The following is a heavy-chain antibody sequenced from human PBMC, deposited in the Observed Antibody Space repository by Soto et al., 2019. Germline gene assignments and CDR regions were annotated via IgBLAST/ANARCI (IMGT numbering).Heavy chain of an antibody. Sequence: QVQLQESGPGLVKPSETLSLTCTVSGGSISTYYWSWIRQPPGKGLEWIGYIYYSGSTNYNPSLKSRVTISVDTSKNQFSLKLSSVTAADTAVYFCARRGSGYCSSISCQGDWYFDLWGRGTLVTVSS. CDR1: GGSISTYY. CDR3: ARRGSGYCSSISCQGDWYFDL. J-gene: IGHJ2*01. CDR2: IYYSGST. V-gene: IGHV4-59*08. D-gene: IGHD2-2*01.